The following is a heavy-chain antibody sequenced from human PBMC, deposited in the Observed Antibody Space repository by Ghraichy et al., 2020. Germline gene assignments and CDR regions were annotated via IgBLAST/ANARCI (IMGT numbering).Heavy chain of an antibody. D-gene: IGHD4-17*01. V-gene: IGHV4-31*03. J-gene: IGHJ4*02. CDR2: IYYSGST. Sequence: SETLSLTCTVSGGSISSGAYYWGWIRQHPGKGLEWIGYIYYSGSTYFNPSLKSRVSFSIDTSKNQFSLKLSSVTAADTAIYYCARGDNLGDYSFWFDCWGQGTLVTVSS. CDR3: ARGDNLGDYSFWFDC. CDR1: GGSISSGAYY.